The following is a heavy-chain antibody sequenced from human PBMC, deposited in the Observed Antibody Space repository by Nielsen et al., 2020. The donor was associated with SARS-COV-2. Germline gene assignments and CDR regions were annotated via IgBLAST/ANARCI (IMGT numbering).Heavy chain of an antibody. Sequence: SLKISCAASGLTFDDYAMHWVRQAPGKGLEWVSGISWNSGSIGYADPVKGRFTISRDNAKNSLYLQMNSLRAEDTAVYYCARNYYDSSGYYPGWFDPWGQGTLVTVSS. CDR2: ISWNSGSI. V-gene: IGHV3-9*01. CDR3: ARNYYDSSGYYPGWFDP. D-gene: IGHD3-22*01. J-gene: IGHJ5*02. CDR1: GLTFDDYA.